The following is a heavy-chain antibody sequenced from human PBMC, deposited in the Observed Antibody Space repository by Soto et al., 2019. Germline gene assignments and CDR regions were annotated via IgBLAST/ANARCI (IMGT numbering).Heavy chain of an antibody. V-gene: IGHV1-69*13. Sequence: GASVKVSCKASGGTFSSYAISWVRQAPGQGLEWMGGIIPIFGTANYAQKFQGRVTITADESTSTACMELSSLRSEDTAVYYCASGGYSYGPPLAPDYWGQGTLVTVSS. CDR2: IIPIFGTA. CDR3: ASGGYSYGPPLAPDY. D-gene: IGHD5-18*01. CDR1: GGTFSSYA. J-gene: IGHJ4*02.